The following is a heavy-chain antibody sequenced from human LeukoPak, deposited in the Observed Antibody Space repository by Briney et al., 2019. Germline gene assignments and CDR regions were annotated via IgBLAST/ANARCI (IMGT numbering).Heavy chain of an antibody. Sequence: SETLSLTYTVSGYSISSGYYWGWIRPPPGKGLEWIGSIYHSGSTYYNPSLKSRVTISVDTSKNQFSLKLSSVTAADTAVYYCAGLVGATIPYYYYMDVWGKGTTVTVSS. V-gene: IGHV4-38-2*02. CDR3: AGLVGATIPYYYYMDV. D-gene: IGHD1-26*01. CDR2: IYHSGST. J-gene: IGHJ6*03. CDR1: GYSISSGYY.